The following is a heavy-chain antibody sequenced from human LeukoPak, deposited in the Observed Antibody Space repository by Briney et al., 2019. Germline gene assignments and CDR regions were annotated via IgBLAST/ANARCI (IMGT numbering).Heavy chain of an antibody. CDR1: GGSIRSYY. J-gene: IGHJ5*02. CDR2: IYDRRST. D-gene: IGHD3-10*01. Sequence: SETLSLTCTVSGGSIRSYYWSWIRQPPGMGQEWIGNIYDRRSTSYNPSLKSRVTISVDMSKSQFSLKLTSVTAADTAVYYCARDKMVRGVMYNWFDPWGQGTLVTVSS. CDR3: ARDKMVRGVMYNWFDP. V-gene: IGHV4-59*12.